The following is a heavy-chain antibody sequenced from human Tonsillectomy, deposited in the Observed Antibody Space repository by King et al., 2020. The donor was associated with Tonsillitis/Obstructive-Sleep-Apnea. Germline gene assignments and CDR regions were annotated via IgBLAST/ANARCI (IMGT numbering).Heavy chain of an antibody. CDR2: ISWDGGSS. V-gene: IGHV3-43*01. J-gene: IGHJ6*03. CDR3: AKGVGLYYMDV. CDR1: GFTFYDYT. D-gene: IGHD3/OR15-3a*01. Sequence: VQLVESGGVVVQPGGSLRLSCAASGFTFYDYTMHSVRQAPGKGLEWVSLISWDGGSSIYAVSGKCRFTISRDNSKNSLYLQVNSLTTEDTALYYCAKGVGLYYMDVWGKGTTVTVSS.